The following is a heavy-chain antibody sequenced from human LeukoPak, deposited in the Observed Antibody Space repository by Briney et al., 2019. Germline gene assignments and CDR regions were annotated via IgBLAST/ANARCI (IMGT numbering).Heavy chain of an antibody. D-gene: IGHD2-15*01. V-gene: IGHV1-24*01. CDR2: FDPEDGET. J-gene: IGHJ4*02. Sequence: GASVKVSCKVSGYTLTELSMHWVRQAPGKGLGWMGGFDPEDGETIYAQKFQGRVTMTEDTSTDTAYMELSSLRSEDTAVYYCATLGYCSGGSCYSVFDYWGQGTLVTVSS. CDR3: ATLGYCSGGSCYSVFDY. CDR1: GYTLTELS.